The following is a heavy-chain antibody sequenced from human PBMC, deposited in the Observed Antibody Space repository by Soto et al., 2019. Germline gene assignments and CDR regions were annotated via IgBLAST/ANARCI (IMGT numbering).Heavy chain of an antibody. CDR3: AKDSNKYSSSLRGRYFDY. V-gene: IGHV3-23*01. CDR2: ITGGGSNT. Sequence: GGSLRLSCAASGFTFSSYWMHWVRQAPGKGLEWVSGITGGGSNTFYADSVKGRFTISRDNSKNTLFLQMNSLGAEDTAVYYCAKDSNKYSSSLRGRYFDYWGQGIGVTVSS. J-gene: IGHJ4*02. D-gene: IGHD4-4*01. CDR1: GFTFSSYW.